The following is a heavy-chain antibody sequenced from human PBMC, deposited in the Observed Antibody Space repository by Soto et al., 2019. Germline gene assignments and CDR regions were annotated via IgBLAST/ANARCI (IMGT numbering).Heavy chain of an antibody. V-gene: IGHV1-2*04. CDR3: AREGKGLHLGELSFSSPVMDV. J-gene: IGHJ6*04. CDR2: INPNSGGT. D-gene: IGHD3-16*02. Sequence: GASVKASCKASGYTFTCYYMHWVRQAPGQGLEWMGWINPNSGGTNYAQKFQGWVTMTRDTSISTAYMELSRLRSDDTAVYYCAREGKGLHLGELSFSSPVMDVWGKGTTVTVSS. CDR1: GYTFTCYY.